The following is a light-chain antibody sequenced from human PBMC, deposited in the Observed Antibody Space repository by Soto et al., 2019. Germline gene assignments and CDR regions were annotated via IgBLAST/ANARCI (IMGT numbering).Light chain of an antibody. J-gene: IGKJ4*01. CDR1: RSVNQY. Sequence: EVVMTQSPATLPVSPGERATLSCRASRSVNQYLAWYQQRPGQAPRLLIYDASTRAAGVAARFSGSGSGTDFTLTISSLQSEDVAVYYCQQYNSWPPLTFGGGTKVEI. CDR3: QQYNSWPPLT. V-gene: IGKV3-15*01. CDR2: DAS.